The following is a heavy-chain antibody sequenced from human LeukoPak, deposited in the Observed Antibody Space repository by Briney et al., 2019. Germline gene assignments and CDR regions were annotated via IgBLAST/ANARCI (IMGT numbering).Heavy chain of an antibody. CDR3: ARAPSPGARGWFDP. D-gene: IGHD7-27*01. CDR2: ISSSSSYI. V-gene: IGHV3-21*01. Sequence: GGSLRLSCAASGFTFSSYSMNWVRQAPGKGLEWVSSISSSSSYIYYADSVKGRFTISRDNAKNSLYLQMNSLSAEDTAVYYCARAPSPGARGWFDPWGEGTLVTVSS. J-gene: IGHJ5*02. CDR1: GFTFSSYS.